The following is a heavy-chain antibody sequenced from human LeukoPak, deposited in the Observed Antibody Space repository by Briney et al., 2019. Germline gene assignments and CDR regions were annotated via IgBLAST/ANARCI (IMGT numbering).Heavy chain of an antibody. CDR2: INPDSGGT. CDR3: ARAAYPYCSSTSCHGFDY. V-gene: IGHV1-2*02. Sequence: WASVKVSCKASGYTVTDYYMHWVRQAAGQGLEWMGWINPDSGGTNYAQKFQGRVTMTRDTSISTGYMELSRLTSDATAVYYCARAAYPYCSSTSCHGFDYWGQGTLVTVSS. J-gene: IGHJ4*02. CDR1: GYTVTDYY. D-gene: IGHD2-2*01.